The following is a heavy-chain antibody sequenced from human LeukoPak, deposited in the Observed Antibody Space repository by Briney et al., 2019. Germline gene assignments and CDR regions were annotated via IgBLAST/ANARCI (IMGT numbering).Heavy chain of an antibody. CDR1: GFTVSSNY. Sequence: GGSLRLSCAASGFTVSSNYMSWVRQAPGKGLEWVSVIYSGGSTYYADSVKGRFTISRDNSKNTLYPQMNSLRAEDTAVYYCARGVRGVINNNWFDPWGQGTLVTVPS. CDR2: IYSGGST. CDR3: ARGVRGVINNNWFDP. V-gene: IGHV3-53*01. J-gene: IGHJ5*02. D-gene: IGHD3-10*01.